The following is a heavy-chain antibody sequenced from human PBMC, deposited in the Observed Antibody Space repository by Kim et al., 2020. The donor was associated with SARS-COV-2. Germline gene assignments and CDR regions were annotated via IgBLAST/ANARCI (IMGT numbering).Heavy chain of an antibody. V-gene: IGHV3-30*01. CDR3: ASGESGSYLVPFDY. Sequence: AASVKGRFTIPRDNSKNPLYLQMNSRRAEDTAVYYCASGESGSYLVPFDYWGQGTLVTVSS. D-gene: IGHD1-26*01. J-gene: IGHJ4*02.